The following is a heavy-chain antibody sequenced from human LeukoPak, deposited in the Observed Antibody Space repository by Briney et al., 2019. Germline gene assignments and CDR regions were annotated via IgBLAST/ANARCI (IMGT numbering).Heavy chain of an antibody. CDR3: ARDLGPYDLWSGYSNDAFDI. J-gene: IGHJ3*02. Sequence: GGALRLSCAASGFTFSSYSMNWVRQAPGKGLEWVSSISSSSSYIYYADSVKGRFTISRDNAKNSLYLQMNSLRAEDTAVYYCARDLGPYDLWSGYSNDAFDIWGQGTMVTVSS. D-gene: IGHD3-3*01. CDR1: GFTFSSYS. V-gene: IGHV3-21*01. CDR2: ISSSSSYI.